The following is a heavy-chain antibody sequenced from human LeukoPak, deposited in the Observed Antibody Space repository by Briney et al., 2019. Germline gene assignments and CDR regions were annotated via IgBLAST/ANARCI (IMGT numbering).Heavy chain of an antibody. CDR3: AREGGYSSGFDY. CDR2: INPNSGGT. CDR1: GYTFTGYY. J-gene: IGHJ4*02. V-gene: IGHV1-2*04. D-gene: IGHD6-19*01. Sequence: ASVKASCKDSGYTFTGYYMHWVRQAPGQGLEWMGWINPNSGGTNYAQKFQGWVTMTRDTSISTAYMELSRLRSDDTAVYYCAREGGYSSGFDYWGQGTLVTVSS.